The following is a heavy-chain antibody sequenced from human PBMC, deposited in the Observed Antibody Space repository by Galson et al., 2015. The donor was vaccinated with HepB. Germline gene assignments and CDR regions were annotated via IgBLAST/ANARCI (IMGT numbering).Heavy chain of an antibody. D-gene: IGHD3-16*01. V-gene: IGHV3-23*01. CDR1: GFTFYVYT. J-gene: IGHJ4*02. CDR2: VRGSATGT. Sequence: SLRLSCAASGFTFYVYTMNWVRQAPGKGLEWVSAVRGSATGTWYADSVKGRFTISRDDSKNTVFLQMNSLRAEDTAIYYCAKDSGFGGEDYWGQGVLVTVSS. CDR3: AKDSGFGGEDY.